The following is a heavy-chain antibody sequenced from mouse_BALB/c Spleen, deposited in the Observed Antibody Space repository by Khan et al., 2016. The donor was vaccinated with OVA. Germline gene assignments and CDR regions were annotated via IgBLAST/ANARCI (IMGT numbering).Heavy chain of an antibody. V-gene: IGHV5-15*02. D-gene: IGHD1-2*01. CDR1: GFTFSDYG. J-gene: IGHJ3*01. Sequence: EVELVESGGGLVQPGGSRKLSCAASGFTFSDYGMAWVRQAPGKGPEWVAFISDLAYTIYYADTVTGRFTLSRETAKNTLYLKMSSLRSEDTAIYYCARGGGTAPFAYWGLGTLVTVSA. CDR2: ISDLAYTI. CDR3: ARGGGTAPFAY.